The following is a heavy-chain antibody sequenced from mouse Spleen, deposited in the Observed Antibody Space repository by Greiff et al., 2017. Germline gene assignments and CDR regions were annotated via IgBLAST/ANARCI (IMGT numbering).Heavy chain of an antibody. V-gene: IGHV7-3*01. CDR3: ASLYDGYFSAWFAY. J-gene: IGHJ3*01. Sequence: EVQRVESGGGLVQPGGSLSLSCAASGFTFTDYYMSWVRQPPGKALEWLGFIRNKANGYTTEYSASVKGRFTISRDNSQSILYLQMNALRAEDSATYYCASLYDGYFSAWFAYWGQGTLVTVSA. D-gene: IGHD2-3*01. CDR2: IRNKANGYTT. CDR1: GFTFTDYY.